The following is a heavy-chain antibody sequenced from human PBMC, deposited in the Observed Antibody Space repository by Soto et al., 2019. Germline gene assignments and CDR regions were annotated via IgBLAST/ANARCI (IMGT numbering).Heavy chain of an antibody. CDR1: GLTFSNFA. V-gene: IGHV3-23*01. CDR3: AKCFGLYYDSSGFYRYSDY. J-gene: IGHJ4*02. D-gene: IGHD3-22*01. Sequence: PGGSLRLSCEASGLTFSNFAMSWVRQAPGKGLEWVSSITGRGGSTFYADSVKGRFTISRDNSKNTMYLQMNGLRAEDTAVYYCAKCFGLYYDSSGFYRYSDYWGQGA. CDR2: ITGRGGST.